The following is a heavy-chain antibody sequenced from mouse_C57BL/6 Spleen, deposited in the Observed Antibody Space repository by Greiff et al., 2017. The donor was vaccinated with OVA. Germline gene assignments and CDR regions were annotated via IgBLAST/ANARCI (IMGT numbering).Heavy chain of an antibody. J-gene: IGHJ4*01. CDR2: IDPETGGT. CDR1: GYTFTDYE. V-gene: IGHV1-15*01. Sequence: VQLQESGAELVRPGASVTLSCKASGYTFTDYEMHWVKQTPVHGLEWIGAIDPETGGTAYNQKFKGKAILTADKSSSTAYMELRSLTSEDSAVYYCTRSAYYSNYIYAMDYWGQGTSVTVSS. CDR3: TRSAYYSNYIYAMDY. D-gene: IGHD2-5*01.